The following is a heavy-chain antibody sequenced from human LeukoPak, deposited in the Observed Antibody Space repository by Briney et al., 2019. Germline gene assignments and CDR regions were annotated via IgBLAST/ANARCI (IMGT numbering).Heavy chain of an antibody. CDR3: ARDARRRGYRYGAEWYFDL. V-gene: IGHV1-69*01. J-gene: IGHJ2*01. Sequence: GSSVKVSCKASGGTLSNYVISWVRQAPGQGLEWMGGIMPFLNTTNYAQRFQGRVTITADESTSTAYMQLSSLKSDDTAIYFCARDARRRGYRYGAEWYFDLWGRGTLVTVSS. CDR2: IMPFLNTT. D-gene: IGHD5-18*01. CDR1: GGTLSNYV.